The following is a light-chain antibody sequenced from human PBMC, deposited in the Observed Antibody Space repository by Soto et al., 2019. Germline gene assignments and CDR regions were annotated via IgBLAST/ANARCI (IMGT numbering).Light chain of an antibody. CDR3: SSYAASTTLP. V-gene: IGLV2-18*02. CDR2: EVH. CDR1: SSDVGTYDR. J-gene: IGLJ2*01. Sequence: QSALTQPPSVSGSPGQSVTISCIGTSSDVGTYDRVSWYQAPPGTAPKLIIYEVHYRPSGVPDRFSGSKSGNTASLTISGLQAEDEADYYCSSYAASTTLPFGGGTKLTVL.